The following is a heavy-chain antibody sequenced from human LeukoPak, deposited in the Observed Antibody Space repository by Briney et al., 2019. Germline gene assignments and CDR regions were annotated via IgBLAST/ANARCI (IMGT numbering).Heavy chain of an antibody. CDR3: ARGPGYYYDSSGYF. V-gene: IGHV4-34*01. CDR1: GGSFSGYY. CDR2: INHSGST. D-gene: IGHD3-22*01. J-gene: IGHJ4*02. Sequence: PSEILSLTCAVYGGSFSGYYWSWIRQPPGKGLEWIGEINHSGSTNYNPSLKSRVTISVDTPKNQFSLKLSSVTAADTAVYYCARGPGYYYDSSGYFWGQGTLVTVSS.